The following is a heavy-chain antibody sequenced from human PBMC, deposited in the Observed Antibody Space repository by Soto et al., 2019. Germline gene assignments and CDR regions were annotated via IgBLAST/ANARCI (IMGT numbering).Heavy chain of an antibody. CDR3: TRAPLRCSGGSCYSADA. Sequence: PGGSLRLSCATSVFTFRDHGMRLVRQSPGKGLDWVGFIRSSRYCATTEYAASVKGRFFISRDDSKSIASLKMHNLETEDTAVYYCTRAPLRCSGGSCYSADASGQGTMVTVSS. J-gene: IGHJ5*02. CDR2: IRSSRYCATT. CDR1: VFTFRDHG. D-gene: IGHD2-15*01. V-gene: IGHV3-49*04.